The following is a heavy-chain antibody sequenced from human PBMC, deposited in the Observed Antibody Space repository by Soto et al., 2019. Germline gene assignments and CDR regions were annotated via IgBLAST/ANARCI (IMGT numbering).Heavy chain of an antibody. Sequence: SETLSLTCTLSGGAIGNYFYDWIRRSAEKGLEWIGRIHVTGNTNLNPSLESRVTMSIDTSKNQFSLKLSSVTAADTAVYYCARVYCSSTSCYNDYWGQGTLVTVSS. V-gene: IGHV4-4*07. CDR3: ARVYCSSTSCYNDY. J-gene: IGHJ4*02. CDR1: GGAIGNYF. CDR2: IHVTGNT. D-gene: IGHD2-2*02.